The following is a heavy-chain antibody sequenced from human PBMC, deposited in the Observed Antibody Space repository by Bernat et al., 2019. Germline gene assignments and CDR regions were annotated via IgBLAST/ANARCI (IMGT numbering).Heavy chain of an antibody. V-gene: IGHV4-30-2*01. J-gene: IGHJ3*02. CDR1: GGSISSDYYA. CDR3: ARGMCSGGSCGYPVDFFDI. CDR2: IYHSGGT. Sequence: QLQLQESGSGLVKPSQTLSLTCTVPGGSISSDYYAWNWIRQPPGQGLEWIGYIYHSGGTYYGPSLKSRVIISIDRSKNQFSLKLTSVTAADTAVYYCARGMCSGGSCGYPVDFFDIWGQGTMVTVSS. D-gene: IGHD2-15*01.